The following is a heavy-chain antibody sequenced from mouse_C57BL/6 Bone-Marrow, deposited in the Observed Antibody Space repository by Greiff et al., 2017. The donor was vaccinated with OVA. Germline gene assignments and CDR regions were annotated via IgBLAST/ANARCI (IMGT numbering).Heavy chain of an antibody. CDR2: FHPYNDDT. CDR3: ARKGDDYAWFAY. J-gene: IGHJ3*01. D-gene: IGHD2-4*01. Sequence: VKVVESGAELVKPGASVKMSCKASGYTFTTYPIEWMKQNHGKSLEWIGNFHPYNDDTKYNEKFKGKATLTVEKSSSTVYLELSRLTSDDSAVYYCARKGDDYAWFAYWGQGTLVTVSA. V-gene: IGHV1-47*01. CDR1: GYTFTTYP.